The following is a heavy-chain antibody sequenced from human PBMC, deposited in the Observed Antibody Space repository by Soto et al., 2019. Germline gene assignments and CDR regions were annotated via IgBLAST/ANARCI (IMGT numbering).Heavy chain of an antibody. J-gene: IGHJ4*02. CDR3: ARDGAVTVTTSYFDY. CDR2: IIPLFGTT. V-gene: IGHV1-69*12. D-gene: IGHD4-17*01. CDR1: GGTFSRNA. Sequence: QVQLVQSGAEVKKPGSSVKVSCKASGGTFSRNAINWVRQAPGQGLEWMGGIIPLFGTTNYAQNFQGRGTITADESTNTAYRELSSLRAEDTAVYYCARDGAVTVTTSYFDYWGQGTLVSVSS.